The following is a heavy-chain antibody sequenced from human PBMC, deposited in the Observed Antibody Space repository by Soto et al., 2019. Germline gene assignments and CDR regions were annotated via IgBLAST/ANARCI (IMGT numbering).Heavy chain of an antibody. CDR1: GFIFSRST. D-gene: IGHD1-1*01. CDR3: ARETRDSSA. CDR2: ISPSSSYI. J-gene: IGHJ5*02. V-gene: IGHV3-21*01. Sequence: EVQLVEAGGGLVKPGGSLRLSCAASGFIFSRSTLSWVRQAPGKGLEWVSCISPSSSYIYYADSVKGRFSISRDNAKNSLFLEMNNLRAEDKAVYYCARETRDSSAWGQGTLVTVSS.